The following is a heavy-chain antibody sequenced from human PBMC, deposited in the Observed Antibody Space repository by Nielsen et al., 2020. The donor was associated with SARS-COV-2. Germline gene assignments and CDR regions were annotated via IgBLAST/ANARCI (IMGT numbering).Heavy chain of an antibody. V-gene: IGHV3-30*04. Sequence: VRQAPGKGLEWVAVISYDGSNKYYADSVKGRFTISRDNSKNTLYLQMNSLRAEDTAVYYCARAPGIVGATHNYYYYYGMDVWGQGTTVTVSS. CDR2: ISYDGSNK. D-gene: IGHD1-26*01. CDR3: ARAPGIVGATHNYYYYYGMDV. J-gene: IGHJ6*02.